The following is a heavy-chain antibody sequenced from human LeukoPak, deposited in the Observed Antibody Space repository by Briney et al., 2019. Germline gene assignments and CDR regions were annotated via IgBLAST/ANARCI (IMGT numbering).Heavy chain of an antibody. CDR2: ISTYNGNT. V-gene: IGHV1-18*01. D-gene: IGHD4-17*01. J-gene: IGHJ3*02. CDR1: GYTFTNHG. CDR3: ARSGGWAYGDYDGFIAFDI. Sequence: ASVKVSCKASGYTFTNHGISWVGQAPGQGLEWMGWISTYNGNTNYAQKLQGRVTMTTDTSTSTAYMELRSLRSDDTAVYYCARSGGWAYGDYDGFIAFDIWGQGIMVTVSS.